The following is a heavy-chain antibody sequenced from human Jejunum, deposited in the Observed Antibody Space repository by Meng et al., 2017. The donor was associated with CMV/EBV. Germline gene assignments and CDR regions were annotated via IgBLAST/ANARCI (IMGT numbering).Heavy chain of an antibody. CDR1: GGSISTYY. CDR2: NYYSGST. CDR3: GRDQGRELINH. J-gene: IGHJ4*02. D-gene: IGHD1-7*01. V-gene: IGHV4-59*12. Sequence: QVQLQESGPGLLKPSETLSLTCAVSGGSISTYYWSWIRQPPGKGLEWIGNNYYSGSTNYNPSLKSRVDISVDKSKNQFYLSLFSVTAADTAVYYCGRDQGRELINHWGQGTLVTVSS.